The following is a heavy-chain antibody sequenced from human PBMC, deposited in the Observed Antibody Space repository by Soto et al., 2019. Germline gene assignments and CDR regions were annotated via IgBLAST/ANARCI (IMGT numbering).Heavy chain of an antibody. CDR3: ARTLSGFTYGSRQFYFDY. CDR2: VFPGGPT. D-gene: IGHD3-10*01. J-gene: IGHJ4*02. Sequence: QVQLQESGPGLVKPSETLSLTCNVSGDPITSYFWTWIRQPPGKGLEWIGHVFPGGPTSHNSSLKSRVSMSIDTSKNQFSLTLTSVTAADTAVYYCARTLSGFTYGSRQFYFDYWGQGTLVTVSS. V-gene: IGHV4-4*07. CDR1: GDPITSYF.